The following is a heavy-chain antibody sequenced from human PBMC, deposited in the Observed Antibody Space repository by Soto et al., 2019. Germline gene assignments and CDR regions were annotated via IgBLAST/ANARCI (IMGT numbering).Heavy chain of an antibody. CDR1: GGTFSTYA. CDR3: ARVVMTPVPESFSYGMDV. V-gene: IGHV1-69*11. CDR2: VIPLIGTS. D-gene: IGHD4-4*01. J-gene: IGHJ6*02. Sequence: EASVKVSCKLSGGTFSTYAISWVRQAPGLGLEWMGRVIPLIGTSNYAQKFKGRVTITADESTSTVYLEVTSLRSEDTAVYYCARVVMTPVPESFSYGMDVWGQGTAVTVSS.